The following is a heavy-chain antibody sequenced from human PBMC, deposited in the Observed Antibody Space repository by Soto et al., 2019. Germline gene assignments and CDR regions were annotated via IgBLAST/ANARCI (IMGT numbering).Heavy chain of an antibody. CDR3: ASPTYYYGSGSYSPPYY. Sequence: QVQLVQSGAEVKKPGSSVKVSCKASGGTFSSYTISWVRQAPGQGLEWMGRIIPILGIANHAQKFQGRVTITADKSTSTVYMELSSLSSEDTAVYYCASPTYYYGSGSYSPPYYWGQGTLVTVSS. V-gene: IGHV1-69*02. CDR2: IIPILGIA. D-gene: IGHD3-10*01. CDR1: GGTFSSYT. J-gene: IGHJ4*02.